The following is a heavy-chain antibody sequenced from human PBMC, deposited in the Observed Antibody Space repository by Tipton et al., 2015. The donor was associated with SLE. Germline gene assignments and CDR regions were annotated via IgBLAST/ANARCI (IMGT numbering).Heavy chain of an antibody. V-gene: IGHV3-30*14. CDR3: ARDRGSGWFDFDY. CDR2: ISYDGSNK. CDR1: GFTFSSYA. J-gene: IGHJ4*02. Sequence: RSLRLSCAASGFTFSSYAMHWVRQAPGKGLEWVAVISYDGSNKYYADSVKGRFTISRDNSKNTLYLQMNSLRAEDTAVYYCARDRGSGWFDFDYWGQGTLVTVSS. D-gene: IGHD6-19*01.